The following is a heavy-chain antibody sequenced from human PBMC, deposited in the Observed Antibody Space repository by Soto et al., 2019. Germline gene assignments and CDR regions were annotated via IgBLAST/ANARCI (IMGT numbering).Heavy chain of an antibody. CDR3: ARHIFEDIVVVPAANYYYYGMDV. D-gene: IGHD2-2*01. CDR2: IYPGDPDT. J-gene: IGHJ6*02. Sequence: PGESLKISCKGSGYSFTSYWIGWVRQMPGKGLEWMGIIYPGDPDTRYSPSFQGQVTISADKSISTAYLQWSSLKASDTAMYYCARHIFEDIVVVPAANYYYYGMDVWGQGTTVTVSS. CDR1: GYSFTSYW. V-gene: IGHV5-51*01.